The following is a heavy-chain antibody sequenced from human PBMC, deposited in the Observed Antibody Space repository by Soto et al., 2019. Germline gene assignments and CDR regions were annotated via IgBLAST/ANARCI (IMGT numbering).Heavy chain of an antibody. CDR3: ARYAAGDWFDP. J-gene: IGHJ5*02. CDR1: GGSVNSGDYD. D-gene: IGHD2-2*01. CDR2: IYYSGST. Sequence: PSETLSLTSTVSGGSVNSGDYDVSWTRQPPGKGLEWIGYIYYSGSTYYNPSLKSRVTISVDTSKNQFSLKLSSVTAADTAVYYCARYAAGDWFDPWGQGTLVTVSS. V-gene: IGHV4-30-4*01.